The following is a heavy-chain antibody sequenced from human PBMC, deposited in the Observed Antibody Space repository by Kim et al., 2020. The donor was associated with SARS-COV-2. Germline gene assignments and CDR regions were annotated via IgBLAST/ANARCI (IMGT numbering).Heavy chain of an antibody. J-gene: IGHJ4*02. CDR2: IKQDGSLT. CDR3: VSKSTG. Sequence: GGSLRLSFAASGFTFSNYWMTWVRQAPGKGLEWVANIKQDGSLTYYVNSVRGRFTVSRDNAKNALYLQMNSLRVEDTGIYYCVSKSTGWGQGTSVTVVS. CDR1: GFTFSNYW. V-gene: IGHV3-7*01.